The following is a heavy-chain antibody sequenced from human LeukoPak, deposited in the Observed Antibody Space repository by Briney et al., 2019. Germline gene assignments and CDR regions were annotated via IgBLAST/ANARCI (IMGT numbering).Heavy chain of an antibody. V-gene: IGHV3-53*01. CDR1: GFTFSSYS. CDR2: IYSDGST. CDR3: VSTGGGRVGY. J-gene: IGHJ4*02. D-gene: IGHD1-14*01. Sequence: GGSLRLSCAASGFTFSSYSMNWVRQAPGKGLEWVSIIYSDGSTYYANSVKGRFTISRDNSKNTLYLQMNSLRAEDTAVYYCVSTGGGRVGYWGQGTLVTVSS.